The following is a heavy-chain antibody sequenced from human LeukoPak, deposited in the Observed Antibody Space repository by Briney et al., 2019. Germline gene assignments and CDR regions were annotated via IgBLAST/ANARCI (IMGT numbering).Heavy chain of an antibody. V-gene: IGHV1-18*04. CDR2: ISAYNGNT. Sequence: ASVKVSCKASGYTFTSYGISWVRQAPGQGLEWMGWISAYNGNTNYAQKLQGRVTMTTDTSTSTAYMELRSLRSDDRAVYYCARVRGYCSSTSCYGENWFDPWGQGTLVTVSS. J-gene: IGHJ5*02. CDR3: ARVRGYCSSTSCYGENWFDP. CDR1: GYTFTSYG. D-gene: IGHD2-2*01.